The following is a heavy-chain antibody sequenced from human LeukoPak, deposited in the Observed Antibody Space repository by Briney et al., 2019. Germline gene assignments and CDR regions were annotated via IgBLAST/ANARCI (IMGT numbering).Heavy chain of an antibody. CDR3: AKRDSSSWYGYMDV. CDR2: ISGSGGST. Sequence: GGSLRLSCAASGFTFSNAWMSWVRQAPGKGLEWVSAISGSGGSTYYADSVKGRFTISRDNSKNTLYLQMNSLRAEDTAVYYCAKRDSSSWYGYMDVWGKGTTVTISS. V-gene: IGHV3-23*01. D-gene: IGHD6-13*01. CDR1: GFTFSNAW. J-gene: IGHJ6*03.